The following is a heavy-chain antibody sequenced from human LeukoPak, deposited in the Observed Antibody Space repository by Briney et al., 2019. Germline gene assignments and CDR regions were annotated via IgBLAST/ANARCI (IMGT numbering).Heavy chain of an antibody. CDR1: GFTFSSYS. CDR3: ARTGDYYGSGSYYDY. V-gene: IGHV3-21*01. J-gene: IGHJ4*02. CDR2: ISSSSSYI. D-gene: IGHD3-10*01. Sequence: GGSLRLSCAASGFTFSSYSMNWVRQAPGKGLEWVSSISSSSSYIYYADSVKGRFTISRDNAKNSQYLQMNSLRAEDTAVYYCARTGDYYGSGSYYDYWGQGTLVTVSS.